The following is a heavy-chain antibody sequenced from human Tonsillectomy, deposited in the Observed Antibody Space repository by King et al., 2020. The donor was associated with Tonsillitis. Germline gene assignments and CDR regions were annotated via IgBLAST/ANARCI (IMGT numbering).Heavy chain of an antibody. V-gene: IGHV1-69*01. CDR1: RGTLRSHA. CDR3: ARGDVAGGDY. Sequence: VQLVESGAEVKKPGSSVKVSCKASRGTLRSHAISWVRQAPGQGLEWMGVIIPMFGTTTYAQKFQGRVTITADESTRTAYMELSSLTSDDTAVYYCARGDVAGGDYWGQGTLVTVSS. J-gene: IGHJ4*02. CDR2: IIPMFGTT. D-gene: IGHD6-19*01.